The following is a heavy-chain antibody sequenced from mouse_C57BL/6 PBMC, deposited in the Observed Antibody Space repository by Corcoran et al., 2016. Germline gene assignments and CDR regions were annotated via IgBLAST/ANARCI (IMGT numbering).Heavy chain of an antibody. J-gene: IGHJ4*01. CDR3: ARGSYYYAMDY. V-gene: IGHV1-26*01. CDR1: GYTFTDYY. Sequence: EVQLQQSGPELVKPGASVKISCKASGYTFTDYYMNWVKQSHGKSLEWIGDINPNNGGTSYNQKFKGKATLTVDKSSSTDYMELRSLTSEDSAVYYCARGSYYYAMDYWGQGTSVTVSS. CDR2: INPNNGGT.